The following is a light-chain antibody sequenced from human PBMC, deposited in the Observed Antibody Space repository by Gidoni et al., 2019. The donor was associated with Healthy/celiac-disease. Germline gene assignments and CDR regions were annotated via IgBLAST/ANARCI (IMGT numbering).Light chain of an antibody. CDR3: QQYYSYPRT. J-gene: IGKJ1*01. Sequence: AIRTTHSPSSLSAATGDRVTITCRSSPSLSSYLPWYQQKTGKAPKLLIYAACTLQSGVPSRFGGSGSGTYFTLTISCLPSEDFATYCCQQYYSYPRTFGQGTKVEIK. V-gene: IGKV1-8*01. CDR1: PSLSSY. CDR2: AAC.